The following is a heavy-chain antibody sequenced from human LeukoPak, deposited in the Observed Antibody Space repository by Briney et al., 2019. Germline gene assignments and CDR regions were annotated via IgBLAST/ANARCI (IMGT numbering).Heavy chain of an antibody. J-gene: IGHJ3*02. CDR2: IHYSGST. CDR1: GGSISSYY. V-gene: IGHV4-59*01. Sequence: PSETLSLTCTVSGGSISSYYWSWIRQPPGKGLEWIGYIHYSGSTNYNPSLKSRVTISVDTSRNQFSLKLSSVTAADTAVYYCARDQSQKGDAFDIWGQGTLVTVS. CDR3: ARDQSQKGDAFDI.